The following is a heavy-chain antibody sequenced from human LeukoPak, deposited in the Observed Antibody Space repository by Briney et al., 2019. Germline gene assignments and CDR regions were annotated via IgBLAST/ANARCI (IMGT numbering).Heavy chain of an antibody. V-gene: IGHV4-39*07. Sequence: SETLSLTCTVSGGSISSNSYYWGWIRQPPGKGLEWIGRIYYSGSTYYNPSLKSRVTISLDTSKNQFSLKLDSVTAADTAVYFCARDTHSSGYYSYYFDYWGQGTLVTVSS. CDR2: IYYSGST. J-gene: IGHJ4*02. CDR1: GGSISSNSYY. CDR3: ARDTHSSGYYSYYFDY. D-gene: IGHD3-22*01.